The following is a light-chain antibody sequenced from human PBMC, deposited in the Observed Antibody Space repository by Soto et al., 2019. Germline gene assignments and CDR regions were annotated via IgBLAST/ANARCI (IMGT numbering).Light chain of an antibody. CDR3: QQYGSAPFT. V-gene: IGKV3-20*01. CDR1: QNVVYNY. J-gene: IGKJ3*01. Sequence: EVVLTQSPGTLSLSPGERAPLSCRASQNVVYNYLAWFQQNPGQAPRLLIYGASSRATGIPDRFSGSGSGTDFFLTISRVEPEDFAVYYCQQYGSAPFTVGPGTKVDI. CDR2: GAS.